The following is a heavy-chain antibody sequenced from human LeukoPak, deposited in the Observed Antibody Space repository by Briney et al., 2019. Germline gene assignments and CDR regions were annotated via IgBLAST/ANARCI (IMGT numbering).Heavy chain of an antibody. D-gene: IGHD6-19*01. Sequence: GGSLRLSCVASGFVFDDFGMHWVRRAPGKGLEWVSGIAGKTHNVDYADSVKGRFTISRDNAKKSLYLHMTRLTIEDTALYYCAKEALGVAGGVFDPWGQGTLVTVSA. CDR3: AKEALGVAGGVFDP. V-gene: IGHV3-9*01. J-gene: IGHJ5*02. CDR1: GFVFDDFG. CDR2: IAGKTHNV.